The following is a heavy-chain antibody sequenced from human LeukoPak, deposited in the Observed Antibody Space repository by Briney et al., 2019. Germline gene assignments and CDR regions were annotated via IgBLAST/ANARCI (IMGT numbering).Heavy chain of an antibody. V-gene: IGHV1-8*03. CDR2: MNPNSGNT. CDR3: AAGYSSSWYQADDY. CDR1: GYTFTSYD. Sequence: ASVKVSCKASGYTFTSYDINWVRQATGQGLEWMGWMNPNSGNTGYAQKFQGRVTITRNTSISTAYMELSSLRSEDTAVYYCAAGYSSSWYQADDYWGQGTLVTVSS. D-gene: IGHD6-13*01. J-gene: IGHJ4*02.